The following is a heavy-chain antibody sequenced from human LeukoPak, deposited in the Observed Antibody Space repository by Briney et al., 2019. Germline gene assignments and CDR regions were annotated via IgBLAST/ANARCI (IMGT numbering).Heavy chain of an antibody. J-gene: IGHJ4*02. CDR2: LSWNGATV. V-gene: IGHV3-9*01. D-gene: IGHD3-10*01. CDR1: GFTFDDYA. Sequence: GGSLRLSCAASGFTFDDYAMHWVRQAPGKGLEWVSGLSWNGATVGYADSVKGRFTISRDDTKNSLYLQMSSLKTEDTALYYCAKDIGIALRGATFENWGQGTLVTVSS. CDR3: AKDIGIALRGATFEN.